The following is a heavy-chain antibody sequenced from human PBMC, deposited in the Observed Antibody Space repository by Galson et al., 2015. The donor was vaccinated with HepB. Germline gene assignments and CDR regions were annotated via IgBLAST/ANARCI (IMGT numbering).Heavy chain of an antibody. CDR3: ARGRYHTTGIQLWFFEW. J-gene: IGHJ4*02. CDR1: GYTFTSFY. Sequence: SVKVSCKAAGYTFTSFYMHWVRQAPGQGLEWMGIINPTGGSTTYAQKFQGRVTMTRDTSTSTVYMELSSLRSEDTAVYYCARGRYHTTGIQLWFFEWWGLGTLVTVSS. CDR2: INPTGGST. V-gene: IGHV1-46*01. D-gene: IGHD5-18*01.